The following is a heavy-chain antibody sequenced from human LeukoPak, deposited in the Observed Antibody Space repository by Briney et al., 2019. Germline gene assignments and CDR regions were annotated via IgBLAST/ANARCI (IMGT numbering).Heavy chain of an antibody. CDR1: GGSISSSSYY. CDR2: IYHSGST. CDR3: ARSVRGEDY. V-gene: IGHV4-39*07. Sequence: PSETLSLTCTVSGGSISSSSYYWGWIRQPPGKGLEWIGSIYHSGSTYYNPSLKSRVTISVDTSKNQFSLKLSSVTAADTAVYYCARSVRGEDYWGQGTLVTVS. D-gene: IGHD3-10*01. J-gene: IGHJ4*02.